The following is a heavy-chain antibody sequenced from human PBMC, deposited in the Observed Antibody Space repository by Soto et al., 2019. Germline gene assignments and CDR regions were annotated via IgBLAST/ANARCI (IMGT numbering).Heavy chain of an antibody. CDR1: GFTLSSYS. D-gene: IGHD2-21*02. J-gene: IGHJ6*02. CDR2: IGSSSTHI. V-gene: IGHV3-21*01. CDR3: VRERGLSSFYGMDV. Sequence: GGSLRLSCAASGFTLSSYSMNWVRQASGKGLEWVASIGSSSTHIYYADSVKGRFTISRDNARNSLYLQMNSLRAEDTAVYYCVRERGLSSFYGMDVWGQGTTVTVSS.